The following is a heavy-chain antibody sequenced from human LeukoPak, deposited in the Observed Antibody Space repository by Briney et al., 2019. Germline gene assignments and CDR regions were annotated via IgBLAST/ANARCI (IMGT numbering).Heavy chain of an antibody. CDR3: AREGSSSWYFTYYYYYMDV. Sequence: GGSLRLSCAASGFTFSSYGMHWVRQAPGKGLEWVAFIRYDGSNKYYAGSVKGRFTISRDNAKNSLYLQMNSLRAEDTAVYYCAREGSSSWYFTYYYYYMDVWGKGTTVTVSS. CDR2: IRYDGSNK. V-gene: IGHV3-30*02. CDR1: GFTFSSYG. J-gene: IGHJ6*03. D-gene: IGHD6-13*01.